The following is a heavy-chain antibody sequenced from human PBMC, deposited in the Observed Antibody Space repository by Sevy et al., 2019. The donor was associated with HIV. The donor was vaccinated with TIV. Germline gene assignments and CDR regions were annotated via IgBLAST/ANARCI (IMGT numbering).Heavy chain of an antibody. CDR1: GSSFGIHW. V-gene: IGHV3-7*01. Sequence: GGSLRLSCVASGSSFGIHWMSWVRQAPGKGLEWVDKINQDGGQKYYVDSVKGRFTISRDNAKSSLYLQMNSLRVEDTALYYCARDPDPVPGVAFDVWGQGTMVTVSS. J-gene: IGHJ3*01. CDR2: INQDGGQK. CDR3: ARDPDPVPGVAFDV.